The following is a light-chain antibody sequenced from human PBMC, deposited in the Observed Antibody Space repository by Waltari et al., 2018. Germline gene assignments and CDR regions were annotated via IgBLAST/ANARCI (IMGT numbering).Light chain of an antibody. CDR1: SSNIGAGFP. V-gene: IGLV1-40*01. CDR3: QSYGSDWV. J-gene: IGLJ3*02. CDR2: GNN. Sequence: QSVLTQPPSVSGAPGPRVTISCTGSSSNIGAGFPVHWYQQLPGTAPKLLIYGNNNRPSGVPDRFSGSKSGTSASLAITGLQAEDEADYYCQSYGSDWVFGGGTKLTVL.